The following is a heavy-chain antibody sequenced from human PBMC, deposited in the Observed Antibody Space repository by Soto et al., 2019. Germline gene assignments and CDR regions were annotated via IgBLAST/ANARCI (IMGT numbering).Heavy chain of an antibody. Sequence: SETLSLTCTVSGASMNSYHWSWIRQPAGKGLEWIGHIHSSRSTNYNPSLKSRVAMSVDTSKNQFSLRLMSLTAADTAVYYCARDQGVAAAGITWFDPWGQGSLVTVSS. CDR1: GASMNSYH. J-gene: IGHJ5*02. V-gene: IGHV4-4*07. D-gene: IGHD6-13*01. CDR2: IHSSRST. CDR3: ARDQGVAAAGITWFDP.